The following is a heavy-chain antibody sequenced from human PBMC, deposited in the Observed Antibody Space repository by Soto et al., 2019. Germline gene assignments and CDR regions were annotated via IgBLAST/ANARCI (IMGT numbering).Heavy chain of an antibody. J-gene: IGHJ4*02. CDR2: ISGSGGST. CDR1: GFTLSSYA. CDR3: AKGVGPAEFFDY. Sequence: GWSLRLSCAASGFTLSSYAMSWVRQAPGKGLEWVSSISGSGGSTYYADSVKGRFTISRDNSKNTLYLQMNSLRAEDTAVYYCAKGVGPAEFFDYWGQGTLRTVSS. V-gene: IGHV3-23*01. D-gene: IGHD2-2*01.